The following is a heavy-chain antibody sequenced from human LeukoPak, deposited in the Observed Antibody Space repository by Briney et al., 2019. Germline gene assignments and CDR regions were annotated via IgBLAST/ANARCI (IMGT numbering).Heavy chain of an antibody. D-gene: IGHD3-10*01. CDR3: AKVGLPYYYGSGSYSYYYYYYMDV. Sequence: PGGSLRLSCAASGFTFSSYAMSWVRQAPGKGLEWVSAISGSGGSTYYADSVKGRFTISRDNSKNTLYLQMNSLRAEDTAVYYCAKVGLPYYYGSGSYSYYYYYYMDVWGKGTTVTVSS. J-gene: IGHJ6*03. V-gene: IGHV3-23*01. CDR2: ISGSGGST. CDR1: GFTFSSYA.